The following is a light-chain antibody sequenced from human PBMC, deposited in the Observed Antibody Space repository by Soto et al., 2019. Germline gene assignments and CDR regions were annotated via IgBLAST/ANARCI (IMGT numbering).Light chain of an antibody. J-gene: IGKJ1*01. V-gene: IGKV3-11*01. CDR1: QSVSSY. Sequence: IVLTQSPATLSLSPGERATLSCRASQSVSSYLAWYQQKPGQAPRLLIYDASNRATGIPARFSGTGSGTDFTLIISSLEPEDFAVYYCQQRSKKPPTFGHGTKVDIK. CDR2: DAS. CDR3: QQRSKKPPT.